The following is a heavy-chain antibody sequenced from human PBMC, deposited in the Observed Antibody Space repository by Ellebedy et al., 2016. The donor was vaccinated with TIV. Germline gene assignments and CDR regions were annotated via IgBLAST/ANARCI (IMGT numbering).Heavy chain of an antibody. Sequence: ASVKVSCXASGYTFTGYYMHWVRQAPGQGLEWMGWMNPNSGNTGYAQKFQGRVTMTRNTSISTAYMELSSLRSEDTAVYYCARPAKSSGQIYWGQGTLVTVSS. CDR2: MNPNSGNT. D-gene: IGHD6-19*01. V-gene: IGHV1-8*02. CDR3: ARPAKSSGQIY. J-gene: IGHJ4*02. CDR1: GYTFTGYY.